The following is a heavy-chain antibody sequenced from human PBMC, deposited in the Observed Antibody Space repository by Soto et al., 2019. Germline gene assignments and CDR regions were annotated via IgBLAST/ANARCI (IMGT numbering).Heavy chain of an antibody. CDR3: ARESEDLTSNFDY. CDR2: ISSTTNYI. V-gene: IGHV3-21*06. Sequence: PGGSLRLSCAASGFTFTRYSMNWVRQAPGKGLEWVSSISSTTNYIYYGDSMKGRFTISRDNAKNSLHLEMNSLRAEDTAVYYCARESEDLTSNFDYWGQGTLVTVSS. J-gene: IGHJ4*02. CDR1: GFTFTRYS.